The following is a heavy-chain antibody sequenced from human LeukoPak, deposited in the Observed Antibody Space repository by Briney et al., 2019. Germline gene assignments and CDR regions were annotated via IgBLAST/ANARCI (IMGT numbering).Heavy chain of an antibody. CDR3: ATPGGKYGAGYYYYMDV. CDR1: VGTFSSYA. D-gene: IGHD3-16*01. V-gene: IGHV1-69*05. J-gene: IGHJ6*03. CDR2: IIPIFGTA. Sequence: ASLKVSFKHSVGTFSSYAISWVQQAPGQGLEWMGGIIPIFGTANYAQKFQGRVTITTDESASTAYMELSSLRSEDTAVYYCATPGGKYGAGYYYYMDVWGKGTTVTVSS.